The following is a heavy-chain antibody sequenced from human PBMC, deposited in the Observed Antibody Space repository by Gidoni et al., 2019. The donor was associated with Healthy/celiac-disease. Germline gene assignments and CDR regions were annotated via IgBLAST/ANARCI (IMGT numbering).Heavy chain of an antibody. D-gene: IGHD3-10*01. CDR2: INHSGST. Sequence: PSATLSLTCAVYGGSFSGYHRSWILQPPGKGLEWIGEINHSGSTNYNPSLKSRVTISVDTSKNQFSLKLSSVTAADTAVYYCARGKRIYITMVRGVRSDRFDPWGQGTLVTVSS. CDR1: GGSFSGYH. CDR3: ARGKRIYITMVRGVRSDRFDP. J-gene: IGHJ5*02. V-gene: IGHV4-34*01.